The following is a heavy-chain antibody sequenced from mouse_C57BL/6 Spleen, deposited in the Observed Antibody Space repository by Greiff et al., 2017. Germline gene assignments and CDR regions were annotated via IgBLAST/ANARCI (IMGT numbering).Heavy chain of an antibody. D-gene: IGHD5-1*01. CDR1: GFNIKDDY. CDR3: TTRSTGAMDY. CDR2: IDPENGDT. Sequence: DVQLQESGAELVRPGASVKLSCPASGFNIKDDYMHWVKQRPEQGLEWIGWIDPENGDTEYASKFQGKATITADTSSNTAYLQLSSLTSEDTAVYYCTTRSTGAMDYWGQGTSVTVSS. J-gene: IGHJ4*01. V-gene: IGHV14-4*01.